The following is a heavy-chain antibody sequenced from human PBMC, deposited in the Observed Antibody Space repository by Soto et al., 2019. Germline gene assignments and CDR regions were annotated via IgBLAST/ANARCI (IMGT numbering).Heavy chain of an antibody. Sequence: GESLKISCKSSGYSFTSYWIGWVRQMPGKGLEWMGIIYPGDFDIRYSPSFQGQVTISADKSISTVYLLWRSLKASDTAMYYCARSSRPAWDSNYFYGMDVWGQGTTVTVSS. J-gene: IGHJ6*02. CDR2: IYPGDFDI. CDR1: GYSFTSYW. V-gene: IGHV5-51*01. CDR3: ARSSRPAWDSNYFYGMDV. D-gene: IGHD1-26*01.